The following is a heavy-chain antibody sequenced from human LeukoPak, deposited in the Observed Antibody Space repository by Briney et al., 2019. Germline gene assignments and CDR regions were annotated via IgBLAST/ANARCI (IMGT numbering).Heavy chain of an antibody. CDR2: IYSSGST. CDR3: AKSGGYGLIDY. Sequence: ETLSLTCTVSGGSISSSSYYWGWIRQPPGKGLEWIGSIYSSGSTYYNSSLKSRVTISIDTSKNQVSLKMSSVTAADTAVYYCAKSGGYGLIDYWGQGTLVTVSS. V-gene: IGHV4-39*01. D-gene: IGHD6-25*01. CDR1: GGSISSSSYY. J-gene: IGHJ4*01.